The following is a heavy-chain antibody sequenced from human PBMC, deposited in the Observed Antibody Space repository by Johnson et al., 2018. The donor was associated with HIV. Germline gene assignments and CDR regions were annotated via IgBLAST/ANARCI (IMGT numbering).Heavy chain of an antibody. J-gene: IGHJ3*02. V-gene: IGHV3-11*04. Sequence: QVQLVESGGGVVQPGGSLRLSCAASGFTFSDYYMSWIRQAPGKGLEWVSYISSSGNTIYYADSVKGRVTISRDNAKKSLYLQRNSLRAEDTAVYYCARVHSGGAFDIWGQGTMVTVSS. CDR3: ARVHSGGAFDI. CDR2: ISSSGNTI. CDR1: GFTFSDYY.